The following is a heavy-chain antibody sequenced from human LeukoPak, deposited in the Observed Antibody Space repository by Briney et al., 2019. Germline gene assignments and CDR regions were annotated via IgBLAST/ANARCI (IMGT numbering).Heavy chain of an antibody. J-gene: IGHJ5*02. D-gene: IGHD3-10*01. CDR3: ARHEHLHYYGLWFDP. CDR2: IYYSGST. Sequence: PSETLSLTCTVSGGSISSYYWSWIRQPPGKGLEWIGSIYYSGSTYYNPSLKSRVTISIDTSKNQFSLRLSSVTAADTAVYYCARHEHLHYYGLWFDPWGQGTLVTVSS. CDR1: GGSISSYY. V-gene: IGHV4-59*04.